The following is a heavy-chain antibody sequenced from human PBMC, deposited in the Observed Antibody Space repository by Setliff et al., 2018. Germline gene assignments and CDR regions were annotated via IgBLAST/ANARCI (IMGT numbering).Heavy chain of an antibody. CDR2: IYYSGST. CDR1: GGSISSGNYY. D-gene: IGHD3-10*01. Sequence: PSETLSLTCRVSGGSISSGNYYWGLIRQPPGKGLEWVATIYYSGSTYSNPSLKSRLIISVDAPDNQFSVKLSSVTAADTAVYYCARHKSNGSGSYPSLYMDVWVKGIMVTVSS. J-gene: IGHJ6*03. V-gene: IGHV4-39*01. CDR3: ARHKSNGSGSYPSLYMDV.